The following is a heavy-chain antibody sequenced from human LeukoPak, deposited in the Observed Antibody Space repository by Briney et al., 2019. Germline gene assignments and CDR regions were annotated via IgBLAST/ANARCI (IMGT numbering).Heavy chain of an antibody. CDR2: ISSSSSYI. CDR3: ARDALGYCSSTSCYYYYYYYMDV. D-gene: IGHD2-2*01. J-gene: IGHJ6*03. CDR1: GFTFSSYS. Sequence: PGGSLRLSCAASGFTFSSYSMNWVRQAPGKGLKWVSSISSSSSYIYYADSVKGRFTISRDNAKNSLYLQMNSLRAEDTAVYYCARDALGYCSSTSCYYYYYYYMDVWGKGTTVTVSS. V-gene: IGHV3-21*01.